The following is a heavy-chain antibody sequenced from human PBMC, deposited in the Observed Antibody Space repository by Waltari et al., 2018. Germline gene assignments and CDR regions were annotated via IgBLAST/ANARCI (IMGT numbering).Heavy chain of an antibody. J-gene: IGHJ4*02. CDR1: GGSISSGSYY. D-gene: IGHD1-26*01. V-gene: IGHV4-61*02. CDR2: IYTSGST. CDR3: ASEHSGSYWGVGH. Sequence: QVQLQESGPGLVKPSQTLSLTCTVSGGSISSGSYYWSWIRQPAGKGLEWIGRIYTSGSTNYNPALKSRVTRSVDTSKNQFSLKLSSVTAADTAVYYCASEHSGSYWGVGHWGQGTLVTVSS.